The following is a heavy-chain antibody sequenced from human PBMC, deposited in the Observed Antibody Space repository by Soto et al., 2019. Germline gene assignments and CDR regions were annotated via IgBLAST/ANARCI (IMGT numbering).Heavy chain of an antibody. D-gene: IGHD3-3*01. CDR2: ISGSSEST. J-gene: IGHJ4*02. CDR3: AKDREYDFWSGFYWDQ. CDR1: GLTLRTYA. V-gene: IGHV3-23*01. Sequence: GGSLRLSCAASGLTLRTYAMSWVRQAPGKGLEWVSAISGSSESTYYADSVKGRFTISRDNSKNTLYLQMSSLRVEDTAVYYCAKDREYDFWSGFYWDQWGQGTLVTVSS.